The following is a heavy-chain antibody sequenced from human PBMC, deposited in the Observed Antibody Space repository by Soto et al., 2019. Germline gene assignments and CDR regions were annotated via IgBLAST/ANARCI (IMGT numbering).Heavy chain of an antibody. V-gene: IGHV1-69*01. J-gene: IGHJ4*02. CDR3: ARDNNANNFPFFFAS. Sequence: QVHLVQSGAEVKKPGSSVKVSCKASGGSFSTYAIDWVRQAPGQGLEWMGGIIPVFGTTTYAQEFQGRITITADESTSTAYMQLSSLRSEDTAVYYCARDNNANNFPFFFASWGQGTLVTVSS. D-gene: IGHD1-20*01. CDR2: IIPVFGTT. CDR1: GGSFSTYA.